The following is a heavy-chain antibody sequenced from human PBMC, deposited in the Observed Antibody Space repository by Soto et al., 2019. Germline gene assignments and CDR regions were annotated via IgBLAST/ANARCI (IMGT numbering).Heavy chain of an antibody. J-gene: IGHJ3*02. Sequence: PSETLSLTCTVSGGSISSGDYYWSWIRQPPGKGLEWIGYIYYSGSTYYNPSLKSRVTISVDTSKNQFSLKLSSVTAADTAVYYCAREGSYCSGGSCYSPLAAFDIWGQGTMVTVSS. CDR1: GGSISSGDYY. CDR3: AREGSYCSGGSCYSPLAAFDI. CDR2: IYYSGST. D-gene: IGHD2-15*01. V-gene: IGHV4-30-4*02.